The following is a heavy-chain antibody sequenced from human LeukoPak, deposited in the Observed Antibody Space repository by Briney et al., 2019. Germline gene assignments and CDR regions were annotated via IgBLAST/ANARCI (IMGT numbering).Heavy chain of an antibody. D-gene: IGHD2-15*01. Sequence: ASVKVSCKASGYTFTSYGISWVRQAPGQGLEGMGWISAYNGNTNYAQKLQGRVTMTTDTSTSTAYMELRSLRSDDTAVYYCARVKIVVVVAATPLDYWGQGTLVTVSS. CDR1: GYTFTSYG. V-gene: IGHV1-18*01. CDR3: ARVKIVVVVAATPLDY. CDR2: ISAYNGNT. J-gene: IGHJ4*02.